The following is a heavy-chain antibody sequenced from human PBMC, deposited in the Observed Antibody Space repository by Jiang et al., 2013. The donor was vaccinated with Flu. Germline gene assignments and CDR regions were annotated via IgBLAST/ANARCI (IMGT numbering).Heavy chain of an antibody. J-gene: IGHJ2*01. CDR3: ARDASRDDFYEYWYFDL. V-gene: IGHV4-61*02. CDR2: ISTSGSI. CDR1: GASITSAGYY. D-gene: IGHD5/OR15-5a*01. Sequence: SLTCTVSGASITSAGYYWNWVRQPAGRGLEWIGRISTSGSINYNPSFKSRGTISIDTSKNQFSLKLSSVTAADTAVYFCARDASRDDFYEYWYFDLWGRGTLVSVSS.